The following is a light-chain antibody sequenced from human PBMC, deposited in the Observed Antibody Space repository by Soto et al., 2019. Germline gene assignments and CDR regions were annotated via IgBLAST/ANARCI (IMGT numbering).Light chain of an antibody. CDR3: QQYSSSPRT. CDR1: ERLSSVY. Sequence: EIVLTPSPGTLSLSPGERATLSCRASERLSSVYLAWYQQRPGQPPRLLIYGASNRATGIPDRFSGSGSGTEFTLTISRLEPEDFAVYHCQQYSSSPRTFGQGTRLEIK. V-gene: IGKV3-20*01. J-gene: IGKJ5*01. CDR2: GAS.